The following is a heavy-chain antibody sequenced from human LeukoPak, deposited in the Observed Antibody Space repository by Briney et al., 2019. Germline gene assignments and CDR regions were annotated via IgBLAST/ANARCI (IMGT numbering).Heavy chain of an antibody. CDR3: ARGYSGYDGSDY. V-gene: IGHV3-33*01. J-gene: IGHJ4*02. Sequence: GGSRRLSCAASGFTFSSYGMHWVRQAPGKGLEWVAVIWYDGSNKYYADSVKGRFTISRDNSKNTLYLQMNSLRAEDTAVYYCARGYSGYDGSDYWGQGTLVTVSS. CDR1: GFTFSSYG. CDR2: IWYDGSNK. D-gene: IGHD5-12*01.